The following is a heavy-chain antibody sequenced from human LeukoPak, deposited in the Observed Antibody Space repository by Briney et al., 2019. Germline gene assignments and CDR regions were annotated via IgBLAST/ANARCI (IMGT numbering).Heavy chain of an antibody. CDR3: ARPGYCSSTSCYGSFDI. CDR1: GGSISSSSYY. J-gene: IGHJ3*02. V-gene: IGHV4-39*01. D-gene: IGHD2-2*01. CDR2: IYYSGST. Sequence: SETLSLTCTVSGGSISSSSYYWGWIRQPPGKGLEWIGSIYYSGSTYYNPSLKSRVTISVDTSKNQFSLKLSSVTAADTAVYYCARPGYCSSTSCYGSFDIWGQGTMVTVSS.